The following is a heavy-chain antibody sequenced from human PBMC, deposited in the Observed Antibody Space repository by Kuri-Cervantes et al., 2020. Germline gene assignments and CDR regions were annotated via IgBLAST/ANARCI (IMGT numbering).Heavy chain of an antibody. V-gene: IGHV1-2*04. CDR2: INPNSGGT. CDR1: GGTFSSYA. CDR3: ARTRAVALFIPDY. Sequence: ASVKVSCKASGGTFSSYAISWVRQAPGQGLEWMGWINPNSGGTNYAQKFQGWVTMTRDTSISTAYMELSRLRSDDTAVYYCARTRAVALFIPDYWGQGTLVTVSS. J-gene: IGHJ4*02. D-gene: IGHD6-19*01.